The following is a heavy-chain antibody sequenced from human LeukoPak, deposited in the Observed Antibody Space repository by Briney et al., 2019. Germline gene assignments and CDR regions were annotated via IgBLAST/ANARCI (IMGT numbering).Heavy chain of an antibody. CDR1: GGSISSYY. CDR2: IYTSGST. J-gene: IGHJ2*01. D-gene: IGHD2-2*01. Sequence: PSETLSLTCTVSGGSISSYYWSWIRQPAGKGLEWIGRIYTSGSTNYNPSLKSRVTMSVDTSKNQFSLKLSSVTAADTAVYYCVRDGCSSTSCYWWYFDLWGRGTLVTVSS. V-gene: IGHV4-4*07. CDR3: VRDGCSSTSCYWWYFDL.